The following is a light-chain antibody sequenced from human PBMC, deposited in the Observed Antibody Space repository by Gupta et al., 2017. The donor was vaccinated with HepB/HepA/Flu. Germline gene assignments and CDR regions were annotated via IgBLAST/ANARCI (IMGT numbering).Light chain of an antibody. CDR3: QSYDNTLSGSL. V-gene: IGLV1-40*01. J-gene: IGLJ2*01. Sequence: QSVLTQPPSVSGAPGHRVTIPSTASSSNIGAGYGVHWYQQLPRTAPKLLISGNSRRPSGVPDRFSGAKSGTSASLAITGLQAEDEAEYYCQSYDNTLSGSLFGGGTRLIVL. CDR1: SSNIGAGYG. CDR2: GNS.